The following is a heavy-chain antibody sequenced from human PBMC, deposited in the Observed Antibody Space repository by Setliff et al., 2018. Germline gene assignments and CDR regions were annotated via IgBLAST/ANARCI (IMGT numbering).Heavy chain of an antibody. Sequence: SETLSLTCTVSGGSIISSNYYWGWIRQPPGKGLEWIGSIYYSESTYYNPSLQSRVTISIDTSKNQFSLRLSSVTATDTAVYYCARGRRITMIVVPPGVFDIWGQGTMVTVSS. J-gene: IGHJ3*02. V-gene: IGHV4-39*07. CDR3: ARGRRITMIVVPPGVFDI. CDR1: GGSIISSNYY. D-gene: IGHD3-22*01. CDR2: IYYSEST.